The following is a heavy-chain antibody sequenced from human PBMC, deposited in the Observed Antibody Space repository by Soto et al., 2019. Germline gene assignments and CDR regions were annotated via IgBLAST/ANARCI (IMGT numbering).Heavy chain of an antibody. CDR2: ISYDGSNE. Sequence: QVQLVESGGGVVQPGNSLRLSCAASGFTFSSYGMHWVRQPPGKGLEWVAAISYDGSNEHYADSVKGRFALSRDNSKITVYLQMNSLRAEDTAVYYCAKDTYYHDSTGYYVFDYWGQGTLVTVSS. D-gene: IGHD3-22*01. CDR1: GFTFSSYG. J-gene: IGHJ4*02. CDR3: AKDTYYHDSTGYYVFDY. V-gene: IGHV3-30*18.